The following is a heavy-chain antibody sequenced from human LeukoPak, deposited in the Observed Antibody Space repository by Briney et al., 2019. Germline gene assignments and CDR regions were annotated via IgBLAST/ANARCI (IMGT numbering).Heavy chain of an antibody. Sequence: GGSLRLSCAASGFTFSSYSMNWVRQAPGKGLEWVSSISSSSSYIYYADSVKGRFTISRDNAKNSLSLQMNSLRAEDTAVYYCARGSAADHDAFDIWGQGTMVTVSP. D-gene: IGHD2-15*01. CDR2: ISSSSSYI. J-gene: IGHJ3*02. CDR3: ARGSAADHDAFDI. CDR1: GFTFSSYS. V-gene: IGHV3-21*01.